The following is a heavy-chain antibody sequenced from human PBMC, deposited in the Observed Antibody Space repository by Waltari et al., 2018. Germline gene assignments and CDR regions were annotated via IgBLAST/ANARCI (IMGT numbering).Heavy chain of an antibody. CDR1: GGSFSGYY. J-gene: IGHJ6*03. Sequence: QVQLQQWGAGLLKPSETLSLTCAVYGGSFSGYYWSWIRQPPGKGLEWIGEINHSGSTNYNPSLKSRVTISVDTSKNQFSLKLSSVTAADTAVYYCARGFASSSPGFMDVWGKGTTVTVSS. CDR3: ARGFASSSPGFMDV. V-gene: IGHV4-34*01. CDR2: INHSGST. D-gene: IGHD6-13*01.